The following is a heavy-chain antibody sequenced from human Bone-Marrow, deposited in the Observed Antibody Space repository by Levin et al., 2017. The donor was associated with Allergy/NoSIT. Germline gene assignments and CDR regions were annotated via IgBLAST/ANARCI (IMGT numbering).Heavy chain of an antibody. D-gene: IGHD2-2*01. Sequence: GASVKVSCKASGYIFTSYAMNWVRQAPGQGLEWMGWINTNTGNPTYAQGFTGRFVFSLDTSVSTAYLQISSLKAEDTAVYYCAREDYCSSTSCPTNWFDPWGQGTLVTVSS. V-gene: IGHV7-4-1*02. J-gene: IGHJ5*02. CDR2: INTNTGNP. CDR1: GYIFTSYA. CDR3: AREDYCSSTSCPTNWFDP.